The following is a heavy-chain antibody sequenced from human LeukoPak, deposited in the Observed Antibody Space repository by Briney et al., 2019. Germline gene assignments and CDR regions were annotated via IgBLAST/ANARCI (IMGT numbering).Heavy chain of an antibody. D-gene: IGHD2-2*01. Sequence: SETLSLTCTVSGGSISSDYWSWIRQPPGRGLEWIGYIYTSGSTNYNPSLKSRVTMSVDTSKNQFSLKLSSVTAADTAVYYCARERRYCSSTSCQLYPTHNWFDPWGQGTLVTVSS. CDR2: IYTSGST. CDR3: ARERRYCSSTSCQLYPTHNWFDP. J-gene: IGHJ5*02. V-gene: IGHV4-4*09. CDR1: GGSISSDY.